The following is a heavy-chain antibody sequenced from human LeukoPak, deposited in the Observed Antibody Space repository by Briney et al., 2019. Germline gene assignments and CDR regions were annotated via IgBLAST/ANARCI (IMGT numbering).Heavy chain of an antibody. CDR2: ISSSGSYI. J-gene: IGHJ4*02. D-gene: IGHD2-15*01. CDR3: AREVIGGNSA. Sequence: PVGSLRLSCAASGFSFSSYDMSWVRQAPGKGREWVSSISSSGSYIYYADSLKGPFTISKNDAKNSLYLQMNSLRTEDTAVYYCAREVIGGNSAWGQGTLVTVSS. V-gene: IGHV3-21*01. CDR1: GFSFSSYD.